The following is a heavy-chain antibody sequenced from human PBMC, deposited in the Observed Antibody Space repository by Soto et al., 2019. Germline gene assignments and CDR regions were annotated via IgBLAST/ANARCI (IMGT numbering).Heavy chain of an antibody. D-gene: IGHD3-10*01. V-gene: IGHV1-18*01. J-gene: IGHJ3*02. CDR3: ASGFGELLKFDAFDI. CDR1: GYTFTSYG. CDR2: ISAYNGNT. Sequence: ASVKVSCKASGYTFTSYGISWVRQAPGQGLEWMGWISAYNGNTNYAQKLQGRVTMTTDTSTSTAYMELRSLRSDDTAVYYCASGFGELLKFDAFDIWGQGTMVTVSS.